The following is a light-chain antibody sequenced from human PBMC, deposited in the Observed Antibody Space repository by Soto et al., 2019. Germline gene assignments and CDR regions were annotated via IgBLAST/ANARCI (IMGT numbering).Light chain of an antibody. CDR3: QQSYNFPRT. V-gene: IGKV1-39*01. J-gene: IGKJ1*01. CDR2: SAY. CDR1: Q. Sequence: DIQMTQSPSSLSASVGDRVTITCRASQNRYLQKPGQAPKLLIYSAYSLQSGVSPRFSGDGSGTDFTLTISRLQPEDFASYYCQQSYNFPRTFGQGTTV.